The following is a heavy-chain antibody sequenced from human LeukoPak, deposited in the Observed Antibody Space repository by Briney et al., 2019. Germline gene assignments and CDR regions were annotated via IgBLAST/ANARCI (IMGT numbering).Heavy chain of an antibody. D-gene: IGHD4-11*01. J-gene: IGHJ6*03. CDR3: ASAITRETTTYYYYMDV. CDR1: GFTFSSYA. V-gene: IGHV3-64*01. CDR2: ISTNGGTT. Sequence: GGSLRLSCAASGFTFSSYAMHWVRQAPGKGLEYVSPISTNGGTTYYANSVKGRFTISRDNSKNTLYLQMGSLRAEDMAVYYCASAITRETTTYYYYMDVWGKGTTVTVSS.